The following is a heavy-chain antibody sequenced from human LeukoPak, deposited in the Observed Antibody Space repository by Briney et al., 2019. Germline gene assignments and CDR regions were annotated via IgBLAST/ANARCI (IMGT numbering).Heavy chain of an antibody. D-gene: IGHD2-2*01. J-gene: IGHJ4*02. Sequence: SETLSLTCTVSGDSVSNGHYYWGWIRQPPGKGLEWIASIYYSGSTYYNPSLKSRITISVDRSKNQFSLKLSSVTAADSAVYYCASRVVPAAFGIWGQGTLVTVSS. V-gene: IGHV4-39*01. CDR2: IYYSGST. CDR1: GDSVSNGHYY. CDR3: ASRVVPAAFGI.